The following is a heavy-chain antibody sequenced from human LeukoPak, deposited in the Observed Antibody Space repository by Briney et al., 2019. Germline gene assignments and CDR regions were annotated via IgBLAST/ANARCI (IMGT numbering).Heavy chain of an antibody. CDR1: GYTFTGYY. V-gene: IGHV1-2*02. J-gene: IGHJ5*02. Sequence: ASVKVSCKASGYTFTGYYMHWLRQAPGQGLEWMGWINPNSGGTNYAQKFQGRVTMTRDTSISTAYMELSRLRSDDTAVYYCARATSGTTYNWFDPWGQGTLVTVSS. CDR3: ARATSGTTYNWFDP. D-gene: IGHD1-1*01. CDR2: INPNSGGT.